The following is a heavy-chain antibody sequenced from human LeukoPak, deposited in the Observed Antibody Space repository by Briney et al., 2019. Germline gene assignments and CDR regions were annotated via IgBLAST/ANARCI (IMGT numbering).Heavy chain of an antibody. CDR1: GFTFSTYW. CDR3: ARDRWTDY. Sequence: GSLRLSCAASGFTFSTYWMSWVRQAPGKGLEWVANINEDGSEKYYVESVKGRFTFSRDNAKNSLYLQMSSLRAEDTAVYYCARDRWTDYWGQGTLVTVSS. J-gene: IGHJ4*02. CDR2: INEDGSEK. D-gene: IGHD1-1*01. V-gene: IGHV3-7*01.